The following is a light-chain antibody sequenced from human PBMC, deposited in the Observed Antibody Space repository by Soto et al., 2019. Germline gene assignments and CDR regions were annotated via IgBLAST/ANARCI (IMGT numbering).Light chain of an antibody. CDR1: HSRLYSSNNKNY. CDR3: ERDCASLPIT. J-gene: IGKJ5*01. V-gene: IGKV4-1*01. CDR2: WAS. Sequence: ERGTNTCKPRHSRLYSSNNKNYLAWYQQKPGQPPRLLIYWASTRESGVPDRFSCSGYRTDFALGIRCLYPAEDGVRYCERDCASLPITFGQGTRLEI.